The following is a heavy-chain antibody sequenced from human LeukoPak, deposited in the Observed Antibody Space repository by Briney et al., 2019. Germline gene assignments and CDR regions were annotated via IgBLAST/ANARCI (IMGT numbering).Heavy chain of an antibody. V-gene: IGHV3-7*01. CDR2: IKQDGSEK. CDR1: GFTFSSYW. J-gene: IGHJ4*02. CDR3: AKYHMVAYCGGDCYFDY. Sequence: GGSLRLSCAASGFTFSSYWMSWVRQAPGKGLEWVANIKQDGSEKYYVDSVKGRFTISRDNSKNTLYLQMNSLRAEDTAVYYCAKYHMVAYCGGDCYFDYWGQGTLVTVSS. D-gene: IGHD2-21*01.